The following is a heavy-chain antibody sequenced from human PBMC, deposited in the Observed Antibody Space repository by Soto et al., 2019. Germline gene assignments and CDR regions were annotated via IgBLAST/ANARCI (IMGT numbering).Heavy chain of an antibody. CDR2: IYHSGST. CDR3: ASRRYYGSGSYLDYFDY. J-gene: IGHJ4*02. CDR1: GGSISSSNW. Sequence: QVQLQESGPGLVKPSGTLSLTCAVSGGSISSSNWWSWVRQPPGKGLEWIGEIYHSGSTNYNPSLKSRVTIAVDKSKNQFSLKLSSVTAADTAVYYCASRRYYGSGSYLDYFDYWGQGTLVTVSS. V-gene: IGHV4-4*02. D-gene: IGHD3-10*01.